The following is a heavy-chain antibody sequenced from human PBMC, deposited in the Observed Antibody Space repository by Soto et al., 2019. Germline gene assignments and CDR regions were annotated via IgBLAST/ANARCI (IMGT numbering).Heavy chain of an antibody. CDR3: ARENSYFDY. J-gene: IGHJ4*02. CDR1: GYTFRNFG. CDR2: ISAYNANA. Sequence: QIQLLQSGAEVKKPGASVKVTWKASGYTFRNFGISWVRRAPGQGLEWMAWISAYNANANYAQKFQGRLTMTADTSTSTAYMELRSLRSDDTAVYYCARENSYFDYWGQGTLVTVSS. V-gene: IGHV1-18*01.